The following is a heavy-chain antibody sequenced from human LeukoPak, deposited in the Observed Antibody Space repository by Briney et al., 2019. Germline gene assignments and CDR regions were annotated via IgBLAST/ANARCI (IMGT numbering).Heavy chain of an antibody. Sequence: PGGSLRLSCAASGFTFNSYAMSWVRQAPGKGLEWVSGISWNSGSIGYADSVKGRFTISRDNAKNSLYLQMNSLRAEDTALYYCAKDIGETFWYYGMDVWGQGTTVTVSS. V-gene: IGHV3-9*01. D-gene: IGHD3-10*01. CDR1: GFTFNSYA. J-gene: IGHJ6*02. CDR3: AKDIGETFWYYGMDV. CDR2: ISWNSGSI.